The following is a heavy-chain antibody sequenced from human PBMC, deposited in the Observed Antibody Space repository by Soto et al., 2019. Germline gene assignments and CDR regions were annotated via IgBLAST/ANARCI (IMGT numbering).Heavy chain of an antibody. J-gene: IGHJ6*01. V-gene: IGHV3-30*18. CDR1: GFTFSSYG. D-gene: IGHD3-9*01. CDR2: ISYDGSNK. CDR3: AKDIATGYYYSGMDV. Sequence: QVQLVESGGGVVQPGRSLRLSCAASGFTFSSYGMHWVRQAPGKGLEWVAVISYDGSNKYYADSVKGRFTISRDNSKNTLYLQMNSLRAEDTAVYYCAKDIATGYYYSGMDVW.